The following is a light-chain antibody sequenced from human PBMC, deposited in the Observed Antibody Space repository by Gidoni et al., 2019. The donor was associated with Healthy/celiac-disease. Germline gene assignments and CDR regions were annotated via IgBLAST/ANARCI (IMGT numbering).Light chain of an antibody. CDR2: GAS. Sequence: EIVLTQSPGTLSLSPGERATLSCRASQSVSSSYLAWYQQKTGQAPRLLIYGASTRDTGTPDRFSGSGSGTDFTLTISRLEPEDFAVYYCQEYGSSIGTFGQGTKVEIK. CDR1: QSVSSSY. V-gene: IGKV3-20*01. CDR3: QEYGSSIGT. J-gene: IGKJ1*01.